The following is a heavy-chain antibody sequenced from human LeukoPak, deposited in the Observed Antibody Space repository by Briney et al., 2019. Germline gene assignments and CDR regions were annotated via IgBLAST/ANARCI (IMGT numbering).Heavy chain of an antibody. J-gene: IGHJ4*02. V-gene: IGHV4-34*01. CDR2: INHSGST. Sequence: SSETLFLTCAGYGESFSGYYWSWIRQPPGKGLEWIGEINHSGSTNYNPSLKSRVTISVDTSKNQFSLKLSSVTAADTAVYYCAREKIAAAGPRGYFDYWGQGTLVTVSS. CDR3: AREKIAAAGPRGYFDY. CDR1: GESFSGYY. D-gene: IGHD6-13*01.